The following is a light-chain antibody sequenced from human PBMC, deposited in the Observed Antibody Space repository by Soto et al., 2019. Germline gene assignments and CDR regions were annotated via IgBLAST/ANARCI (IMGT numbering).Light chain of an antibody. J-gene: IGLJ3*02. Sequence: QSALTQPRSVSGSPGQSVTISCTGTSSDVGGYNYVSWYQQPPGKAPKLMIYDVSKRPSGVPDRFSGSKSGNTASLTISGLQAEDAADYYCCSYAGSYTWVFGGGTKVTVL. CDR2: DVS. CDR1: SSDVGGYNY. CDR3: CSYAGSYTWV. V-gene: IGLV2-11*01.